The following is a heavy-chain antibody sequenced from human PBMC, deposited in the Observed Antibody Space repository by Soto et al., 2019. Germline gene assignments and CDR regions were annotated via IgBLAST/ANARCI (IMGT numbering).Heavy chain of an antibody. CDR3: ARQSSGWYDWFDP. V-gene: IGHV4-39*01. D-gene: IGHD6-19*01. CDR2: IYYSGSI. J-gene: IGHJ5*02. CDR1: GGSISSSSYY. Sequence: SETLSLTCSVSGGSISSSSYYWGWIRQPPGKGLEWIGSIYYSGSIYYNPSLKSRVTISVDTSKNQFSLKLSSVTAAETAVYYCARQSSGWYDWFDPWGQGTLVT.